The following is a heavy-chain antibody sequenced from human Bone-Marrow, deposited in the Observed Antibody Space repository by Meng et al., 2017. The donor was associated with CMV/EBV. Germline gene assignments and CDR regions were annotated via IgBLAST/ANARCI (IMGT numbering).Heavy chain of an antibody. J-gene: IGHJ5*02. CDR2: ILPSLGTT. D-gene: IGHD2/OR15-2a*01. Sequence: SGGNFSRDAISWVRQAPGQGLEWMGGILPSLGTTNYAQKFQGRVTITADESTYTAYMELSSLRSEDTAVYFCARGGNTLSSVGWFDPWGQGTLVTVSS. CDR3: ARGGNTLSSVGWFDP. CDR1: GGNFSRDA. V-gene: IGHV1-69*01.